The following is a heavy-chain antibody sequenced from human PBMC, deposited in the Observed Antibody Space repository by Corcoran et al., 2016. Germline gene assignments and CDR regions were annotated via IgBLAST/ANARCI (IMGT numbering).Heavy chain of an antibody. CDR1: GGSISSSSYY. CDR3: AREPVDTARVRARYFDY. Sequence: QLQLQESGPGLVKPSETLSLTCTVSGGSISSSSYYWGWIRQPPGKGLEWIGSIYYSGSTYYNPSLKSRVTISVDTSKNQFSLKLSSVTAADTAVYYGAREPVDTARVRARYFDYWGQGTLVTVSS. V-gene: IGHV4-39*07. D-gene: IGHD5-18*01. CDR2: IYYSGST. J-gene: IGHJ4*02.